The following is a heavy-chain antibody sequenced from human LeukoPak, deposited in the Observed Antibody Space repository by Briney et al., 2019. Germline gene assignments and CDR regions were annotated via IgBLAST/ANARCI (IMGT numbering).Heavy chain of an antibody. CDR1: GGSISSSSYY. CDR3: ARSGRLYGSYDY. Sequence: SGTLSLTCTVSGGSISSSSYYWGWIRQPPGKGLEWIGSIYYSGSTYYNPSLKSRVTISVDTSKNQFSLKLSSVTAADTAVYYCARSGRLYGSYDYWGQGTLVTVSS. D-gene: IGHD4-17*01. J-gene: IGHJ4*02. CDR2: IYYSGST. V-gene: IGHV4-39*07.